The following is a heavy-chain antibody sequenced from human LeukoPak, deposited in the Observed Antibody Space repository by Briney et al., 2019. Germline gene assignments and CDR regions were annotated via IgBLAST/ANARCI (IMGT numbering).Heavy chain of an antibody. Sequence: GGSLRLSCAASGFTFSNAWMSWVRQAPGKGLEWVRRIKSKTDGGTTDYAAPVKGRFTISRDDSKNTLYLQMNSLKTEDTAVYYCTTDFLGCSSTSCRYYFNYWGQGTLVTVSS. J-gene: IGHJ4*02. V-gene: IGHV3-15*01. D-gene: IGHD2-2*01. CDR2: IKSKTDGGTT. CDR3: TTDFLGCSSTSCRYYFNY. CDR1: GFTFSNAW.